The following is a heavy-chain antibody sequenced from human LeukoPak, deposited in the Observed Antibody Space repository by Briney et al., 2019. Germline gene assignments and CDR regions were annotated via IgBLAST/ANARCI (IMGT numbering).Heavy chain of an antibody. CDR2: IYYSGST. D-gene: IGHD5-18*01. J-gene: IGHJ4*02. CDR3: ARDSDHTAMVFKSFDY. V-gene: IGHV4-39*07. Sequence: SETLSLTCTVSGGSISSSSYYWGWIRQPPGKGLEWIGSIYYSGSTYYNPSLKSRVTISVDTSKNQFSLKLSSVTAADTAVYYCARDSDHTAMVFKSFDYWGQGTLVTVSS. CDR1: GGSISSSSYY.